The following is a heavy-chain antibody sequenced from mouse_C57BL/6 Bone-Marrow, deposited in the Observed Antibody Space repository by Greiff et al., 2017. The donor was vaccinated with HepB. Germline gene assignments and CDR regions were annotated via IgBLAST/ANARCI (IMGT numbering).Heavy chain of an antibody. CDR1: GFTFSDYY. CDR2: INYDGSST. Sequence: EVQVVESEGGLVQPGSSMKLSCTASGFTFSDYYMAWVRQVPEKGLEWVANINYDGSSTYYLDSLKSRFNISRDNAKNNLYLQMSSLKSEDTATYYCAKEMDYFDYCGQGTTLTVSS. V-gene: IGHV5-16*01. D-gene: IGHD2-3*01. CDR3: AKEMDYFDY. J-gene: IGHJ2*01.